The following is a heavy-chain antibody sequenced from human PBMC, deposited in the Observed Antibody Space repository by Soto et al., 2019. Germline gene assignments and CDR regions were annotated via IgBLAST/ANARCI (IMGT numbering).Heavy chain of an antibody. V-gene: IGHV4-39*07. D-gene: IGHD5-18*01. CDR3: ARIPVDTSMIYWLDP. CDR2: IYHSGST. Sequence: SETLSLTCSVSGDSISKTTSYWGWIRQPPGKGLEWIGTIYHSGSTYYNPSLKSRVIISVDTSKNLFSLKLTSVTAADTAVYYCARIPVDTSMIYWLDPWGQGTLVTVSS. CDR1: GDSISKTTSY. J-gene: IGHJ5*02.